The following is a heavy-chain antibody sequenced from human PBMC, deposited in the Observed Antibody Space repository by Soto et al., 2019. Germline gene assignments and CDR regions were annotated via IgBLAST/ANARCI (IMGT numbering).Heavy chain of an antibody. Sequence: PSETLSLTCTVSGGSISSGGYYWSWIRQHPGKGLEWIGYIYYSGSTYYNPSLKSRVTISVDTSKNQFSLKLSSVTAADTAVYYCARSRRDYDILTGSKVPFYDFDYWRQGTLVTVSS. CDR3: ARSRRDYDILTGSKVPFYDFDY. V-gene: IGHV4-31*03. CDR1: GGSISSGGYY. J-gene: IGHJ4*02. CDR2: IYYSGST. D-gene: IGHD3-9*01.